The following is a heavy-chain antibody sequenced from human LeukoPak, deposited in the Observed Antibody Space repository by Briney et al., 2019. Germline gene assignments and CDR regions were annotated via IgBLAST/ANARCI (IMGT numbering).Heavy chain of an antibody. V-gene: IGHV3-30*02. D-gene: IGHD3-9*01. Sequence: GGSLRLSCVASGVTVSSYSMNWVRQAPGKGLEWVAFIRYDGRSKYYADSVKGRFTISRDKSKNTLYLQMNSLRAEDTTLYYCAKERRRDDVLTGSFSYWGQGTLVTVSS. J-gene: IGHJ4*02. CDR2: IRYDGRSK. CDR3: AKERRRDDVLTGSFSY. CDR1: GVTVSSYS.